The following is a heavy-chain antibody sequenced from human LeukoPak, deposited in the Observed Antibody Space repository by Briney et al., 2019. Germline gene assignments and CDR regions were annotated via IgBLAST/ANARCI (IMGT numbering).Heavy chain of an antibody. CDR1: GFTFSSYA. CDR3: AKMKQQPDY. Sequence: GGSLRLSCAASGFTFSSYAMSWVRQAPGKGLEWVSAISDSGGGTYHADSVKGRFTISRDNSKNTLFLEMNSLRAEDTAVYYCAKMKQQPDYWGQGTLVTVSS. J-gene: IGHJ4*02. CDR2: ISDSGGGT. D-gene: IGHD6-13*01. V-gene: IGHV3-23*01.